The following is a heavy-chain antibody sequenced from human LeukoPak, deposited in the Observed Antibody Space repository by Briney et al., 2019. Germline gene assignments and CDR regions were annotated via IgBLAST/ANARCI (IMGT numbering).Heavy chain of an antibody. CDR2: ISWNSGSI. CDR1: GFTFDDYA. J-gene: IGHJ4*02. Sequence: GRSLRLSCAASGFTFDDYAMHWVRQAPGKGLEWVSGISWNSGSIGYADSVKGQFTISRDNAKNSLYLQMNSLRAEDTALYYCAKSVEAAVAGAIDYWGQGTLVTASS. V-gene: IGHV3-9*01. CDR3: AKSVEAAVAGAIDY. D-gene: IGHD6-19*01.